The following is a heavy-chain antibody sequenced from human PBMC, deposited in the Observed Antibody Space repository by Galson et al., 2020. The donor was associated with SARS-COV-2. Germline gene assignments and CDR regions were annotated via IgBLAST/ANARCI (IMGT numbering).Heavy chain of an antibody. CDR3: ARGLSGTYYYFDS. J-gene: IGHJ4*02. Sequence: SLKISCAASGFNFNTYAMHWVRQAPGKGLQRVALISYDGSNEYYADSVRGRFTISRDNSKSKDTLYLQMNSLRSEDTAVYYCARGLSGTYYYFDSWGQGTLVTVSS. CDR2: ISYDGSNE. V-gene: IGHV3-30-3*01. CDR1: GFNFNTYA. D-gene: IGHD1-26*01.